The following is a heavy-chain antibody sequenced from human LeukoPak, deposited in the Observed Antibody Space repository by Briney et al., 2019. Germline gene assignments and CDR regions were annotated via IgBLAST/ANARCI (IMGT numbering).Heavy chain of an antibody. CDR1: GGSFRGYY. CDR2: INHRGNN. J-gene: IGHJ4*02. V-gene: IGHV4-34*01. CDR3: ARGDILTGYSY. D-gene: IGHD3-9*01. Sequence: PSETLSLTCAVYGGSFRGYYWSWIPQPPRKGLEWIGEINHRGNNKYNPSLKSRVTISVDTSKNQFSLNLRSATAADTAVYYCARGDILTGYSYWGQGTLVTVSS.